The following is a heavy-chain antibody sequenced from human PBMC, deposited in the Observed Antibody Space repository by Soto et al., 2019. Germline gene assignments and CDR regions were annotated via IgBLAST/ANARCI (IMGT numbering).Heavy chain of an antibody. D-gene: IGHD6-6*01. CDR3: ARDLRSGTYRIAARGLGY. V-gene: IGHV3-21*01. J-gene: IGHJ4*02. CDR1: GFTFSSYS. Sequence: GGSLRLSCAASGFTFSSYSMNWVRQAPGKGLEWVSSISSSSSYIYYADSVKGRFTISRDNAKNSLYLQMNSLRAEDTAVYYCARDLRSGTYRIAARGLGYWGQGTLVTVSS. CDR2: ISSSSSYI.